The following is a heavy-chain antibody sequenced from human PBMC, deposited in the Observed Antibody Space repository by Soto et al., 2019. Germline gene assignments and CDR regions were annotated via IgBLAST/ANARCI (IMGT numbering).Heavy chain of an antibody. Sequence: GVSVKVSCKDSGYTFTSYGIRWVRQAPGQGLEWMGWISAYNGNTNYAQKLQGRVTMTTDTSTSTAYMELRSLRSDDTAVYYCARGLVGYCSGGSCPSGYWGQGTLVTVSS. J-gene: IGHJ4*02. CDR2: ISAYNGNT. CDR1: GYTFTSYG. D-gene: IGHD2-15*01. CDR3: ARGLVGYCSGGSCPSGY. V-gene: IGHV1-18*01.